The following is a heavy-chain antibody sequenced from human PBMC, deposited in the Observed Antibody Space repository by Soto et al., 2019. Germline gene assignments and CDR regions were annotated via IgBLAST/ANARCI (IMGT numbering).Heavy chain of an antibody. D-gene: IGHD6-6*01. CDR2: ISGSGGIT. J-gene: IGHJ4*02. Sequence: EVQLLESGGGSVQPGGSLRLSCAASGFTFSSYAMSWVRQAPGKGLEWVSAISGSGGITYYADSVKGRFTISRDNSKNTLYLQMNSLRAEDTAVYYCAKDVTAYSSLAGSDYWGQGTLVTVSS. V-gene: IGHV3-23*01. CDR3: AKDVTAYSSLAGSDY. CDR1: GFTFSSYA.